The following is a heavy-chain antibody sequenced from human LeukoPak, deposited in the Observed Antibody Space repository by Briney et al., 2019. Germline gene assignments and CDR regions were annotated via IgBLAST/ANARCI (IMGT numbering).Heavy chain of an antibody. D-gene: IGHD6-19*01. CDR2: IYYSGST. V-gene: IGHV4-59*08. J-gene: IGHJ5*02. CDR1: GGSISSYY. CDR3: AGHFSGWYRGWFDP. Sequence: KPSETLSLTCTVSGGSISSYYWSWIRQPPGKGLEWIGYIYYSGSTNYNPSLKSRVTISVDTSKNQFSLKLSSVTATDTAVYYCAGHFSGWYRGWFDPWGQGTLVTVSS.